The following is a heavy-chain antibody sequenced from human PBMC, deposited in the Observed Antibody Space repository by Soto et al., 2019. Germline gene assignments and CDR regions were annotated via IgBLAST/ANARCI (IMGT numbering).Heavy chain of an antibody. CDR3: VRPLPSGQTHARDV. V-gene: IGHV3-53*01. J-gene: IGHJ6*02. Sequence: TGGSLRLSCVASGLPVAGSYMAWVRQAPGKGLEWASVIYNDGTTYYSQSVEGRFTISRDTSKNTLYLQMDRLRDEDTAVYYCVRPLPSGQTHARDVWGQGTTVTV. CDR1: GLPVAGSY. D-gene: IGHD3-10*01. CDR2: IYNDGTT.